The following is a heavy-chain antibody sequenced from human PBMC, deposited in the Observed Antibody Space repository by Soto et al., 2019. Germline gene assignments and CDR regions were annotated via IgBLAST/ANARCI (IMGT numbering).Heavy chain of an antibody. CDR2: ISGSGGRS. Sequence: EVQLVDSGGGLVQPGGSLRLSCAASGFTFSNYAMTWVRQGPGKGLEWVSGISGSGGRSYYADSVKGRFTISRDNSKSPLYLQMNSLRAEDTAVYYCAKAYFVWSSEQPYYFDYWGQGTLVTVSS. D-gene: IGHD3-16*01. CDR1: GFTFSNYA. V-gene: IGHV3-23*04. CDR3: AKAYFVWSSEQPYYFDY. J-gene: IGHJ4*02.